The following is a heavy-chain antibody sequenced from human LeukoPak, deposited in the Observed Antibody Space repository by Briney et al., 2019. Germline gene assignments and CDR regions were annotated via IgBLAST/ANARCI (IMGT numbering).Heavy chain of an antibody. CDR2: INPSGGST. D-gene: IGHD5-24*01. CDR1: GYTFTSNY. Sequence: ASVKVSCKASGYTFTSNYMHWVRQAPGQGLEWMGIINPSGGSTSYAQKFQGRVTMTRDMSTSTVYMELSSLRSDDTAVYYCARVRDGYNDAYDIWGQGTMVIVSS. J-gene: IGHJ3*02. CDR3: ARVRDGYNDAYDI. V-gene: IGHV1-46*01.